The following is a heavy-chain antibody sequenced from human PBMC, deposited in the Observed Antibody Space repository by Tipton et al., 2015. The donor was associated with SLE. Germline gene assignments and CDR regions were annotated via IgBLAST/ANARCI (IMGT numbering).Heavy chain of an antibody. D-gene: IGHD3-16*01. V-gene: IGHV4-34*01. CDR1: GGSFSGYY. CDR3: ARGRTFGGVMVD. Sequence: TLSLTCAVYGGSFSGYYWSWIRQPPWKGLEWIGEINHSGSTNYNPSLKSRVTISVDTSKNQFSLKLSSVTAADTAVYYCARGRTFGGVMVDWGQGTLVTVAS. CDR2: INHSGST. J-gene: IGHJ4*02.